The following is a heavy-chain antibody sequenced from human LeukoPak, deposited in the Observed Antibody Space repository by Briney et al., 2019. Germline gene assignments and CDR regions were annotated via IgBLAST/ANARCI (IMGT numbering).Heavy chain of an antibody. J-gene: IGHJ6*02. D-gene: IGHD2-21*02. V-gene: IGHV3-74*01. Sequence: PGRSLRLSCAASGFTFSNYWMHWVRHAPGEALMWVSRIKSDGSSTTYADSVKGRFTISRDNAKNTLYLQMNSLRAEDTAVYYCSRDSLSSCGGDCYSGLDVWGQGTTVTVSS. CDR2: IKSDGSST. CDR3: SRDSLSSCGGDCYSGLDV. CDR1: GFTFSNYW.